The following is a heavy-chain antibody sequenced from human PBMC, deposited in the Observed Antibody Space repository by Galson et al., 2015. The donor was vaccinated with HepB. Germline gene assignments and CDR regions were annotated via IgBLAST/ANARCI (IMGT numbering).Heavy chain of an antibody. CDR2: ISYDGSNK. D-gene: IGHD4-23*01. CDR3: ARAAGWGGNSGIDF. V-gene: IGHV3-30-3*01. CDR1: GFTFRSYA. Sequence: SLRLSCAASGFTFRSYAMHWVRQAPGKGLEWVAVISYDGSNKYYADSVKGRFTISRDNSKNTLYLQMNSLRADDTAVYYCARAAGWGGNSGIDFWGQGTPVTVSS. J-gene: IGHJ4*02.